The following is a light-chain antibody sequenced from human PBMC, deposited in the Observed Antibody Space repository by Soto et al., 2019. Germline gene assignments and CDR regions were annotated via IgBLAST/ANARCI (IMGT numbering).Light chain of an antibody. V-gene: IGKV3-20*01. J-gene: IGKJ1*01. Sequence: EIVLTQSPGTLSLSPGERATLSCRASQSVSSSYLAWYQQKAGQAPRLLIYGASSRAAGIPDRFSGSGSGTDFTLTISRLEPEDFAVYYCQQYGNSAWTFGQGTKVDIK. CDR1: QSVSSSY. CDR3: QQYGNSAWT. CDR2: GAS.